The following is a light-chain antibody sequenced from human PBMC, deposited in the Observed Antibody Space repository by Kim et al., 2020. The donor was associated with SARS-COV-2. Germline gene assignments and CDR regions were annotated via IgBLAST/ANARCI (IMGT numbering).Light chain of an antibody. Sequence: QSALTQPASVSGSPGQSITISCTGTSSDVGSYNLVSWYQQHPGKAPKLMIYEVIKRPSGVSNRFSGSKSGNTASLTISGLQAEDEADYYCCSYAGSGTYVFGSGTKVTVL. CDR2: EVI. V-gene: IGLV2-23*02. CDR3: CSYAGSGTYV. CDR1: SSDVGSYNL. J-gene: IGLJ1*01.